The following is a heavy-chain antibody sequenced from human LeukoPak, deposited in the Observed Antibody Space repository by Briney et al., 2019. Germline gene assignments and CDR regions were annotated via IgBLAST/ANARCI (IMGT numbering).Heavy chain of an antibody. V-gene: IGHV4-59*08. CDR2: IYYSGST. Sequence: PSETLSLTCTVSGGSISSYYRSWIRQPPGQGLEWIGYIYYSGSTDYNPSLKSRVTISVDTSKNQFSLKLSSVTAADTAVYYCARLGYYDSSGYYPHGAFDIWGQGTMVTVSS. D-gene: IGHD3-22*01. CDR1: GGSISSYY. J-gene: IGHJ3*02. CDR3: ARLGYYDSSGYYPHGAFDI.